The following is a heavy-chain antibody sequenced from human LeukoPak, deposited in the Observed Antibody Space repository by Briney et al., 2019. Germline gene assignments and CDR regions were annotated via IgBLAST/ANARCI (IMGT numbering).Heavy chain of an antibody. J-gene: IGHJ5*02. CDR1: GFTFSSYS. CDR3: AKGRTPLGSSANWFDP. D-gene: IGHD3-10*01. V-gene: IGHV3-23*01. Sequence: GGSLRLSCAASGFTFSSYSMNWVRQAPGKGLEWVSAISGSGGSTYYADSVKGRFTISRDNSKNTLYLQMNSLRAEDTAVYYCAKGRTPLGSSANWFDPWGQGTLVTVSS. CDR2: ISGSGGST.